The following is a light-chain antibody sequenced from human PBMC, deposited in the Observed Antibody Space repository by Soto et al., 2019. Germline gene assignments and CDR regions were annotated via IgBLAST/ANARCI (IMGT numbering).Light chain of an antibody. V-gene: IGLV1-47*03. Sequence: QSVLTQSASASGTPGQRVTISCSGGTSNIGTNAVYWFQLLPGTAPKLLIYYSNHRPSGISDRFSGSKSGTSASLAISRLWPEDEADSYCAARDDSLRGYVSVNRTKV. J-gene: IGLJ1*01. CDR3: AARDDSLRGYV. CDR1: TSNIGTNA. CDR2: YSN.